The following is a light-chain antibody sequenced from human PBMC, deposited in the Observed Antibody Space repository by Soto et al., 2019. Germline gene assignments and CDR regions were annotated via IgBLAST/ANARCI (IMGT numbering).Light chain of an antibody. CDR2: AAS. Sequence: DIQMTQSPSSLSASVGDTVTITCRASQSISVHLNWYQQKPGKVPKLLIYAASNLQSGVPSSFSGSGPETDFALTISSLQPEDFATYYCQQSYITPYTFGQGTKLQIK. CDR3: QQSYITPYT. V-gene: IGKV1-39*01. CDR1: QSISVH. J-gene: IGKJ2*01.